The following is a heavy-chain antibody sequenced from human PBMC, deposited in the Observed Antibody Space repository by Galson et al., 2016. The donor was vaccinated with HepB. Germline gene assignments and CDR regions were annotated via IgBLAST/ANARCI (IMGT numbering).Heavy chain of an antibody. J-gene: IGHJ3*02. Sequence: SLRLSCAASKFTFSGYGMHWVRQAPGKGLEWVAVIWYDGSNQYYADSVKGRFTISRDISKNTLYLQMNSLRAEETALYYCARDAFPDDACDIWGQGTMVTVSS. CDR3: ARDAFPDDACDI. CDR1: KFTFSGYG. CDR2: IWYDGSNQ. V-gene: IGHV3-33*01. D-gene: IGHD3-16*01.